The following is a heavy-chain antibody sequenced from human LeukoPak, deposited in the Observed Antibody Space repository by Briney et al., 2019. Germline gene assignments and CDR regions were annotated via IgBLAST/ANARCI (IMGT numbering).Heavy chain of an antibody. CDR1: GYTFTSYG. V-gene: IGHV1-18*01. Sequence: ASVKVSCKASGYTFTSYGISWVRQAPGQGLEWMGWISAYNGNTNYAQKPQGRVTMTTDTSTSTAYMELRSLRSDDTAVYYCARATRGYSYGLLDYWGQGTLVTVSS. CDR3: ARATRGYSYGLLDY. J-gene: IGHJ4*02. D-gene: IGHD5-18*01. CDR2: ISAYNGNT.